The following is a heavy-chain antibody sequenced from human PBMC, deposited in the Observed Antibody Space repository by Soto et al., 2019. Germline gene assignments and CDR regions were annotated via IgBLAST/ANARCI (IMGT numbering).Heavy chain of an antibody. J-gene: IGHJ5*02. D-gene: IGHD3-10*01. CDR1: GYTFTSYG. V-gene: IGHV1-18*01. CDR2: ISAYNGNT. CDR3: ARVEFGETHSNWFDP. Sequence: QVQLVQSGAEVKKPGASVKVSCKASGYTFTSYGISWVRQAPGQGLEWMGWISAYNGNTNYAQKLQGRVTMTTDTSTSPAYMELRSLRSDDTAVYYCARVEFGETHSNWFDPWGQGTLVTVSS.